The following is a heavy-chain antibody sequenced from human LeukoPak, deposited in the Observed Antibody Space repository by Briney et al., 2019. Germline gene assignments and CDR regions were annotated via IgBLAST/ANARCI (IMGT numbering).Heavy chain of an antibody. CDR1: GFTFSSYA. CDR3: ARSRGYSYGYFDY. Sequence: GGSLRLSCAASGFTFSSYAMHWVRQAPGKGLEWVAVISYDGSNRYYADSVKGRFTISRDNSKNTLYLQMNSLRAEDTAVYYCARSRGYSYGYFDYWGQGTLVTVSS. CDR2: ISYDGSNR. D-gene: IGHD5-18*01. V-gene: IGHV3-30*04. J-gene: IGHJ4*02.